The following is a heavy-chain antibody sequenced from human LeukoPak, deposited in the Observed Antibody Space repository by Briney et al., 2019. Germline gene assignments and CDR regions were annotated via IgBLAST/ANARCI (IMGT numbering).Heavy chain of an antibody. V-gene: IGHV3-23*01. J-gene: IGHJ4*02. CDR2: ISGSGGST. D-gene: IGHD6-13*01. Sequence: GGSLRLSCADSGFIFSSYAMSWVRQAPGKGLEWVSAISGSGGSTYYADSVKGRFTISRDNSKNTLYLQMNSLRAEDTAVYYCAKLNRAAAGSFDYWGQGTLVTVSS. CDR1: GFIFSSYA. CDR3: AKLNRAAAGSFDY.